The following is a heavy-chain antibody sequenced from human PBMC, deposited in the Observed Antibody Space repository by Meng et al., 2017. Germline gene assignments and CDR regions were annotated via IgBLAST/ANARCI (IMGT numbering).Heavy chain of an antibody. CDR1: GFTFSSYG. Sequence: VGLVGSGGGVVQPGRSLRLSCAASGFTFSSYGMPWVRQAPGKGLEWVAVIWYDGSNKYYADSVKGRFTISRDNSKNTLYLQMNSLRAEDTAMYYCARGAVAGSGGGNWFDPWGQGTLVTVSS. D-gene: IGHD6-19*01. V-gene: IGHV3-33*01. CDR3: ARGAVAGSGGGNWFDP. J-gene: IGHJ5*02. CDR2: IWYDGSNK.